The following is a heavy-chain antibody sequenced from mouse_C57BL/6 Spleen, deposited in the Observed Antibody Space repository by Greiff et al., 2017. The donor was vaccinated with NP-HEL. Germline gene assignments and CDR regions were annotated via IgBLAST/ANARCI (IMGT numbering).Heavy chain of an antibody. Sequence: QVQLKQPGAELVRPGSSVKLSCKASGYTFTSYWMHWVKQRPIQGLEWIGNIDPSDSETHYNQKFKDKATLTVDKSSSTAYMQLSSLTSEDSAVYYCARDYYGSSYVPWFAYWGQGTLVTVSA. V-gene: IGHV1-52*01. CDR1: GYTFTSYW. CDR2: IDPSDSET. CDR3: ARDYYGSSYVPWFAY. D-gene: IGHD1-1*01. J-gene: IGHJ3*01.